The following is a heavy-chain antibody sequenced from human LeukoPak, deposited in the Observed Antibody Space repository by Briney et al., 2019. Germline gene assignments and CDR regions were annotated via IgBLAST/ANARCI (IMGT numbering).Heavy chain of an antibody. V-gene: IGHV3-74*03. CDR1: GFTLSDHW. CDR2: VESDASRT. CDR3: VKGGHKLDIQTTHYYYGLDV. J-gene: IGHJ6*02. D-gene: IGHD5-12*01. Sequence: GGSLRLSCVASGFTLSDHWMYWVRPGPSRGLAHVSRVESDASRTTYADSVKGRFTTSRDDAKTTMYLQMNSLRVEDTAVYYCVKGGHKLDIQTTHYYYGLDVWGQGTTVAVS.